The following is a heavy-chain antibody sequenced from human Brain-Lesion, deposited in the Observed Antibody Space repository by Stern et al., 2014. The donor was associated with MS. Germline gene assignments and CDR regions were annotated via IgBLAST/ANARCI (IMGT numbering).Heavy chain of an antibody. D-gene: IGHD1-14*01. CDR3: VRELPDLNAFDI. J-gene: IGHJ3*02. CDR2: IYHSGGT. CDR1: GGSISSSNW. Sequence: DQLVESGPGLVKPSGTLSLTCAVSGGSISSSNWWSWVRQSPGKGLEWIGEIYHSGGTKYSPSFESRVIISVDKSKNQFSLKLSYVTAADTAVYYCVRELPDLNAFDIWGQGTMVTVSS. V-gene: IGHV4-4*02.